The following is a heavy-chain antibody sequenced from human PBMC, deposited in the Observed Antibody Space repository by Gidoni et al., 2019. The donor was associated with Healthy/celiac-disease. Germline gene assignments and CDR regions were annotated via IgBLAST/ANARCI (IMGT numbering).Heavy chain of an antibody. CDR2: SSGSGGST. V-gene: IGHV3-23*01. CDR3: AKDRAYCSSTSCYKRGNWFDP. Sequence: EVQLLESGGGLVQPGGSLRLSCAASGFPFRSYAMLWVRQAPGKGLEWVSASSGSGGSTYYADSVKGRFTISRDNSKNTLYLQMNSLRAEDTAVYYCAKDRAYCSSTSCYKRGNWFDPWGQGTLVTVSS. CDR1: GFPFRSYA. J-gene: IGHJ5*02. D-gene: IGHD2-2*02.